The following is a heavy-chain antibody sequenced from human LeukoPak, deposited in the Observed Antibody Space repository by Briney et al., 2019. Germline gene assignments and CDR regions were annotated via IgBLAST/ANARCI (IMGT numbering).Heavy chain of an antibody. V-gene: IGHV4-34*01. CDR1: GVSFSGNY. D-gene: IGHD2/OR15-2a*01. Sequence: PSETLPLACAVHGVSFSGNYWSWIRQSPEKGLEWIGEIYHSRYTTYNPSLKSRVTISADTSENQLSLRLTSVTAADTALYYCARIRCSPTDNTCYNYWGQGTLVTVSS. CDR3: ARIRCSPTDNTCYNY. J-gene: IGHJ4*02. CDR2: IYHSRYT.